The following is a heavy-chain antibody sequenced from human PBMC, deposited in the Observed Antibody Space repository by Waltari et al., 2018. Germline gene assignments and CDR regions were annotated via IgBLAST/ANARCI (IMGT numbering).Heavy chain of an antibody. Sequence: EVQLVESGGGLVQPGRSLRLSCAASGFTFDDYAMHWVRQAPGKGLEWVSGINWNSGTIGYADSVKDRFTISRDSAKNSLFLQMNSLRAEDTALYFCAKDGGILWFGEVNYFFENWGQGTLVTVSS. CDR2: INWNSGTI. V-gene: IGHV3-9*01. D-gene: IGHD3-10*01. J-gene: IGHJ4*02. CDR3: AKDGGILWFGEVNYFFEN. CDR1: GFTFDDYA.